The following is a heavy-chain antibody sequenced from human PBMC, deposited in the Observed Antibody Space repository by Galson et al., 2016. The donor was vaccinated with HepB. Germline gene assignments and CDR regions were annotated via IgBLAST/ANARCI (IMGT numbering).Heavy chain of an antibody. CDR1: GFTFSSFG. Sequence: SLRLSCAASGFTFSSFGFNWVRQAPGKGLEWVSSISSRSDSIKYADSVKGRFTISRDNARNSLSLQMDSLRAEDTAVYYCAKDFKSHNWNHVPLRYYYGMDVWGQGTTVIVSS. J-gene: IGHJ6*02. V-gene: IGHV3-21*06. CDR3: AKDFKSHNWNHVPLRYYYGMDV. CDR2: ISSRSDSI. D-gene: IGHD1-20*01.